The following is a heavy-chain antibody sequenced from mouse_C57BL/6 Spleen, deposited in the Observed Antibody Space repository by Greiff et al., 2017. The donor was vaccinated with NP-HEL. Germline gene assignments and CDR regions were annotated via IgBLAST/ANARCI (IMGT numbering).Heavy chain of an antibody. CDR1: GYTFTSYL. V-gene: IGHV1-7*01. J-gene: IGHJ2*01. CDR2: INPSSGYT. CDR3: ASAQATRYYFDY. Sequence: VQLQQSGAELAKPGASVKLSCKASGYTFTSYLMHWVKQRPGQGLEWIGYINPSSGYTKYNQKFKDKATLTADKSSSTAYMQLSSLTYEDSAVYYCASAQATRYYFDYWGQGTTLTVSS. D-gene: IGHD3-2*02.